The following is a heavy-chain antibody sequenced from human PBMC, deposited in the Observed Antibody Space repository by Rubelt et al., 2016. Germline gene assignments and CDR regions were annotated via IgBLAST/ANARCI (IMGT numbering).Heavy chain of an antibody. V-gene: IGHV3-33*08. CDR3: ARHPGDIVVVPAAHFDY. CDR2: IWYDGSDK. Sequence: VQLVESGGGLVKPGGSLRLSCVASGFTFRNAWMSWVRQAPGKGLEWVAVIWYDGSDKFYADSVRGRFTISRDNTKNTLYLQMNSLRAEDTAVYYCARHPGDIVVVPAAHFDYWGQGTLVTVSS. D-gene: IGHD2-2*01. CDR1: GFTFRNAW. J-gene: IGHJ4*02.